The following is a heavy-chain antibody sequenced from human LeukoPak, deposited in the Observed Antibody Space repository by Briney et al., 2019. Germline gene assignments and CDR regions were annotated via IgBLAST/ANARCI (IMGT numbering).Heavy chain of an antibody. Sequence: SETLSLTCTVSGGSISSSSYYWGWIRQPPGKGLEWIGSIYYSGSTYYNPSLKSRVTISVDTSKNQFSLKLSSVTAADTAVYYCARPRNWNDGWFDPWGQGTRVTVSS. V-gene: IGHV4-39*01. J-gene: IGHJ5*02. CDR3: ARPRNWNDGWFDP. CDR1: GGSISSSSYY. CDR2: IYYSGST. D-gene: IGHD1-1*01.